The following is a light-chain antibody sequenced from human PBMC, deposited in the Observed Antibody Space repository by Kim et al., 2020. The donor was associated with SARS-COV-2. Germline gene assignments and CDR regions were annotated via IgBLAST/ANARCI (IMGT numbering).Light chain of an antibody. V-gene: IGKV1-16*01. J-gene: IGKJ1*01. Sequence: ASVGDTVTSTCRASQGIANSLAWFQQRPGKAPKSLIYAASTLQSGVPSRFSGTGSRTYFTLTITSLQPEDSATYYCKQYNTYTWTFGQGTKVDIK. CDR3: KQYNTYTWT. CDR2: AAS. CDR1: QGIANS.